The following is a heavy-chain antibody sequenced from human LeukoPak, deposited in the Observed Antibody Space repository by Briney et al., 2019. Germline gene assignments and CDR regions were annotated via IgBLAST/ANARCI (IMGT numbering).Heavy chain of an antibody. J-gene: IGHJ6*03. CDR2: ISSSGSAI. V-gene: IGHV3-11*01. CDR1: GFTFSDFY. CDR3: ARDGRGYSYGYYYYYMDV. D-gene: IGHD5-18*01. Sequence: GSLRLSCAASGFTFSDFYMSWIRQAPGKGLEWVSYISSSGSAIYYADSVKGRFTISRDNAKNSLYLQMNSLRAEDTAVYYCARDGRGYSYGYYYYYMDVWGKGTTVTVSS.